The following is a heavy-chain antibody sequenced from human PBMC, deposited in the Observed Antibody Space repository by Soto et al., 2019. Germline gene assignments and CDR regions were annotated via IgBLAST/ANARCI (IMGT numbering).Heavy chain of an antibody. D-gene: IGHD2-2*02. CDR2: IIPIFGTA. V-gene: IGHV1-69*01. CDR3: ARVLGYCSSTSCYTRNWFDP. CDR1: GGTFSSYA. Sequence: QVQLVQSGAEVKKPGSSVKVSCKASGGTFSSYAISWVRQAPGQGLEWMGGIIPIFGTANYAQKFQGRVTITADESTSTAYMELSSLRSEDTAVYYCARVLGYCSSTSCYTRNWFDPWGQGTLVTVSS. J-gene: IGHJ5*02.